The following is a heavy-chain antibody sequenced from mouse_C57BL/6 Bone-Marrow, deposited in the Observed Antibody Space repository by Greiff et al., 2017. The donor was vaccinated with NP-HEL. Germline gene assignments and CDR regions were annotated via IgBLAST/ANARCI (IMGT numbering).Heavy chain of an antibody. Sequence: EVHLVESGGGLVKPGGSLKLSCAASGFTFSDYGMHWVRQAPEKGLEWVAYISSGSSTIYYADTVKGRFTISRDNAKNTLFLQMTSLRSEDTAMYYCARQLFITTVVAPFDYWGQGTTLTVSS. CDR3: ARQLFITTVVAPFDY. CDR1: GFTFSDYG. V-gene: IGHV5-17*01. D-gene: IGHD1-1*01. J-gene: IGHJ2*01. CDR2: ISSGSSTI.